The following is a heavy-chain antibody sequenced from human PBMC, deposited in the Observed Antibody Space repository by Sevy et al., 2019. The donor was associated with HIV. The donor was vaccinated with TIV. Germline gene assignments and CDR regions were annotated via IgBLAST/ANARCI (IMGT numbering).Heavy chain of an antibody. CDR1: GVSISNYY. CDR2: SGNT. CDR3: ARGGPNQHQLDYFDY. Sequence: SETLSLTCTVSGVSISNYYWAWIRQPPGKGLECVGFSGNTNYSPSLKRRVTTSVDTSKNHFSLRLTSVTVADTAIYYCARGGPNQHQLDYFDYWGQGILVTVSS. D-gene: IGHD6-13*01. J-gene: IGHJ4*02. V-gene: IGHV4-59*01.